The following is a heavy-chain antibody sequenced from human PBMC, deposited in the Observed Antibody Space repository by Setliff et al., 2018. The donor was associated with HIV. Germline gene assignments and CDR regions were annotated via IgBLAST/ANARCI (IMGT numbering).Heavy chain of an antibody. V-gene: IGHV3-23*01. J-gene: IGHJ4*02. CDR1: GFSFASHA. Sequence: GALRLSCEGSGFSFASHAMTWVRQAPGKGLEWVSTFADSAVITLYADSVKGRFTMSRDNSKNTLYLHMTGLRADDTAIYYCAKDLGTYSSGRALDSWGQGALVTVSS. CDR2: FADSAVIT. D-gene: IGHD6-19*01. CDR3: AKDLGTYSSGRALDS.